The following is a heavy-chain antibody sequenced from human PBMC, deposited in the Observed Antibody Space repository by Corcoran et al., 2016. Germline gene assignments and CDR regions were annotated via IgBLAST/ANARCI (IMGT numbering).Heavy chain of an antibody. CDR2: IFSNDEK. J-gene: IGHJ5*02. V-gene: IGHV2-26*01. D-gene: IGHD4-4*01. CDR3: ARIWPALEGRHYIWFVP. CDR1: GFSLSSPRMG. Sequence: QVTLKESGPVLVKPTETLTLTCTVSGFSLSSPRMGVSWIRQPPGKALEWLAHIFSNDEKSYNTSLKSRLTISKDTSKNQVVLTMTNMDPVEPATYYRARIWPALEGRHYIWFVPWGQGTLVTVPS.